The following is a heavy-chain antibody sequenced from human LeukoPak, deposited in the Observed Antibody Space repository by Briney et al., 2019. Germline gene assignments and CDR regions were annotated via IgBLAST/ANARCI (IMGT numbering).Heavy chain of an antibody. Sequence: PGGSMRLSCAVSGFTSSSYSMNWVRQAPGKGLEWVSSISSSSSYIYYADSVKGRFTISRDNAKNSLYLQMNSLRAEDTAVYYCARPFSNQHAFDIWGEGTMVTVS. J-gene: IGHJ3*02. CDR2: ISSSSSYI. CDR1: GFTSSSYS. D-gene: IGHD1-14*01. V-gene: IGHV3-21*01. CDR3: ARPFSNQHAFDI.